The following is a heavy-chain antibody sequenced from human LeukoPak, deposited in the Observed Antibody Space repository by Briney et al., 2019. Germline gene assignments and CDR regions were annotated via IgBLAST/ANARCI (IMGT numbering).Heavy chain of an antibody. J-gene: IGHJ6*03. Sequence: GGSLRLSCAASGFIFSNYWMSWVRQVPGKGLEWLANIKQDGSEKHYVGSVKGRFTISRDNAKNSLYLQMNSLRAEDTAVYYCARDNGDWIYYYYMDVWGKGTTVTVSS. CDR3: ARDNGDWIYYYYMDV. CDR2: IKQDGSEK. CDR1: GFIFSNYW. V-gene: IGHV3-7*01. D-gene: IGHD3/OR15-3a*01.